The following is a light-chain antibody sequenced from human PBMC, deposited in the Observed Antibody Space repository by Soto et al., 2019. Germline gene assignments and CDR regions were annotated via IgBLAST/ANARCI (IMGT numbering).Light chain of an antibody. J-gene: IGLJ2*01. V-gene: IGLV2-23*01. CDR3: CSYAGRWV. CDR1: SSEVGSYNL. Sequence: QSALTQPASVSGSPGQSITISCTGTSSEVGSYNLVSWYQQHPGKAPKLMIYEGSKRPSGVSNRFSGSKSGNTASLTISGLQAEDEADYYCCSYAGRWVFGGGTKLTVL. CDR2: EGS.